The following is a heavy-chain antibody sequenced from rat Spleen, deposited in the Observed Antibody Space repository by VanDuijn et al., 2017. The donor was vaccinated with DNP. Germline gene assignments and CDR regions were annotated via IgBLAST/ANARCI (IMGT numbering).Heavy chain of an antibody. CDR2: ISTGGNNT. CDR3: ARLTTPFYWYFDF. CDR1: GFTFSNYY. Sequence: EVQLVESGGGLVQPGRSMKLSCAASGFTFSNYYMAWVRQAPTKGLEWVASISTGGNNTYYRASVKGRFTISRDNARTTLYLKMDSLRSEDTATYYCARLTTPFYWYFDFWGPGTMVTVSS. J-gene: IGHJ1*01. D-gene: IGHD1-10*01. V-gene: IGHV5-25*01.